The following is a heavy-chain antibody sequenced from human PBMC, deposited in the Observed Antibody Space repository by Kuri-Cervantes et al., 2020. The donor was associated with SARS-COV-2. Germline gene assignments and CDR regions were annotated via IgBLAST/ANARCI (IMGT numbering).Heavy chain of an antibody. Sequence: GESLKISCAASGYTFIYSHMSWIRQAPGKGLEWVAVIWHDGNGKYYADSVKGRFTISRDNSQNTLSLQMNSLRPEDTAVYYCARDRTAAGTRYFDLWGRGTLVTVSS. V-gene: IGHV3-33*08. CDR1: GYTFIYSH. CDR3: ARDRTAAGTRYFDL. D-gene: IGHD6-13*01. CDR2: IWHDGNGK. J-gene: IGHJ2*01.